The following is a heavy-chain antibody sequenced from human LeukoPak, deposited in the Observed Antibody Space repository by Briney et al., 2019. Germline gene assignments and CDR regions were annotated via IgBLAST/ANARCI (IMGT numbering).Heavy chain of an antibody. V-gene: IGHV4-61*02. CDR1: GGSISSSSYY. CDR3: AREESPTPRRSYFQH. Sequence: PSETLSLTCTVSGGSISSSSYYWSWIRQPAGKGLEWIGRIYTSGSTNYNPSLKSRVTMSVDTSKNQFSLKLSSVTAADTAVYYCAREESPTPRRSYFQHWGQGTLVTVSS. J-gene: IGHJ1*01. CDR2: IYTSGST.